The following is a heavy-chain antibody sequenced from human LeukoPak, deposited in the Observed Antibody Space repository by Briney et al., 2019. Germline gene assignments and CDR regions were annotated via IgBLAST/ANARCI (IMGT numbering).Heavy chain of an antibody. V-gene: IGHV3-23*01. Sequence: GGSLRLSCAASGFTFSSYSMNWVRQAPGKGLEWVSAISANGGSTYYADSVKGRFTISRDNSKNTLYLQMNSLRAEDTAVYYCAKDRTTVTTPHYWGQGTLVTVSS. J-gene: IGHJ4*02. CDR2: ISANGGST. CDR1: GFTFSSYS. D-gene: IGHD4-17*01. CDR3: AKDRTTVTTPHY.